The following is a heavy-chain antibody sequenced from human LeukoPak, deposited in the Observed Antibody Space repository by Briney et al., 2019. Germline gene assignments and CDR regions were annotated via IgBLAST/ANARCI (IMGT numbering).Heavy chain of an antibody. CDR1: GFTFSDCY. Sequence: PGGSRRLSCAASGFTFSDCYMRWIRQAPGKGLEWVSYISSSGSTIYYADSVKGRFTISRDNAKNSLYLQMNSLRAEDTAVYYCARVIVVVVAATLSRWFDPWGQGTLVTVSS. D-gene: IGHD2-15*01. J-gene: IGHJ5*02. CDR3: ARVIVVVVAATLSRWFDP. CDR2: ISSSGSTI. V-gene: IGHV3-11*01.